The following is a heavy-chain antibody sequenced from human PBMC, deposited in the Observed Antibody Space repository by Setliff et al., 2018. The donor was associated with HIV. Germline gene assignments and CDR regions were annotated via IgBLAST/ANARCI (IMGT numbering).Heavy chain of an antibody. CDR3: ASVSEPERSGQWSFDH. CDR1: GFTFSSYA. CDR2: ISGSGGST. D-gene: IGHD2-15*01. J-gene: IGHJ4*02. Sequence: GGSLRLSCAASGFTFSSYAMAWVHQAPGKGLECVSAISGSGGSTYYADSVKGRFTISRDKSKNTVYMQMYSMRAEDTALYYCASVSEPERSGQWSFDHWGQGTLVTVSS. V-gene: IGHV3-23*01.